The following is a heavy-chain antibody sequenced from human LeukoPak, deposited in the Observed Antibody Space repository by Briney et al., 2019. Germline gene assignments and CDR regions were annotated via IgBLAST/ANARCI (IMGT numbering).Heavy chain of an antibody. V-gene: IGHV1-2*02. J-gene: IGHJ4*02. CDR3: AASAIPRIITMIVATRRSFDY. Sequence: ASVKVSCKASGYTFTGYYMHWVRQAPGQGLEWMGWINPNSGGTNYAQKFQGRVTMTRDTSISTAYMELSRLRSDDTAVYYCAASAIPRIITMIVATRRSFDYWGQGTLVTVSS. CDR2: INPNSGGT. D-gene: IGHD3-22*01. CDR1: GYTFTGYY.